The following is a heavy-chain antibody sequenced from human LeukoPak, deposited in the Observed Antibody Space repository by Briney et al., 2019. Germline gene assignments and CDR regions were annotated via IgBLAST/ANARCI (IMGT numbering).Heavy chain of an antibody. Sequence: SETLSLTCAVYGGSFNGYYWSWIRQPPGKGLEWIGEINHSGSTNYNPSLKSRVTISVDTSKNQFSLKLSSVTAADTAVYYCARDQAAAGHYYYYGMDVWGQGTTVTVSS. J-gene: IGHJ6*02. CDR3: ARDQAAAGHYYYYGMDV. V-gene: IGHV4-34*01. D-gene: IGHD6-13*01. CDR1: GGSFNGYY. CDR2: INHSGST.